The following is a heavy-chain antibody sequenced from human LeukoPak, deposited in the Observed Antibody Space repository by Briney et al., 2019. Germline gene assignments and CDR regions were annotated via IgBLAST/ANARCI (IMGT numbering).Heavy chain of an antibody. CDR1: GGSISSGSYY. V-gene: IGHV4-61*02. D-gene: IGHD6-19*01. CDR2: IYTSGST. J-gene: IGHJ4*02. Sequence: PSQTLSLTCTVSGGSISSGSYYWSWIRQPAGKGLEWFGRIYTSGSTNYNPTLKSRVTISVDTSKNQFSLKLSSVTAADTAVYYCARPYPGWAATDFWGQGTLVTVSS. CDR3: ARPYPGWAATDF.